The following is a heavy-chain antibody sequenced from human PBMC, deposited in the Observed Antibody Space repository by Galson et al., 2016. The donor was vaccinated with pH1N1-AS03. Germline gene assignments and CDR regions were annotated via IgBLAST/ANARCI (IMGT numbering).Heavy chain of an antibody. D-gene: IGHD3-10*01. J-gene: IGHJ4*02. Sequence: SLRLSCAASGFTFSSFIMHWVRQAPGKGLEWVAAITYDGNYDSYAASVKGRFAVSRDNSKNTLHLQMNSLREGDTAVYYCASFPAFQTYFYGSGSDYWGQGTLVSVSS. CDR3: ASFPAFQTYFYGSGSDY. CDR2: ITYDGNYD. V-gene: IGHV3-30*01. CDR1: GFTFSSFI.